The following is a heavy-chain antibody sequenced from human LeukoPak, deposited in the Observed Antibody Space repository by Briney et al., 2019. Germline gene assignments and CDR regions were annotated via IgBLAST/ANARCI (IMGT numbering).Heavy chain of an antibody. CDR2: IYYSGKT. D-gene: IGHD3-22*01. Sequence: PSETLSLTCTVSGGISSSYYWGWVRQPPGKGLEWIGTIYYSGKTYYNPSLKSRLTISVDTSNNQFFLGMSSVTAAVTAVYYCARLPYYYVISVPRWAFDMWRQGTVVTVSS. CDR3: ARLPYYYVISVPRWAFDM. CDR1: GGISSSYY. J-gene: IGHJ3*02. V-gene: IGHV4-39*01.